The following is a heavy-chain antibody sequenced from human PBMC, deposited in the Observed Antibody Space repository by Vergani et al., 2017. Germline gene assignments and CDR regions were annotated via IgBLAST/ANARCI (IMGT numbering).Heavy chain of an antibody. CDR1: GFTFSSYA. CDR2: ISGSGGST. V-gene: IGHV3-23*04. J-gene: IGHJ4*02. Sequence: EVQLVESGGGLVQPGGSLRLSCAASGFTFSSYAMSWVRQAPGKGLEWVSAISGSGGSTYYADSVKGRFTISRDNSKNTLYLQMNSLRAEDTAVYYCAKDPARYFDWLQGFDYGSEGTLVTVSS. D-gene: IGHD3-9*01. CDR3: AKDPARYFDWLQGFDY.